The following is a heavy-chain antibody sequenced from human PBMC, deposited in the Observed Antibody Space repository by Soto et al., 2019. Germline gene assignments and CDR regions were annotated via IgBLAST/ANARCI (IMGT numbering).Heavy chain of an antibody. V-gene: IGHV1-69*02. D-gene: IGHD2-15*01. CDR3: ASDRGYINK. J-gene: IGHJ4*02. Sequence: VQLVQSGAEVKKPGSSVKVSCKASGGTFSSYTISWVRQATGHGLEWMGRIIPLLGIANYAQKCQGRVTITADKSTSTAYMELSNLSAEDAAVYSCASDRGYINKWGQGTLVTVSS. CDR1: GGTFSSYT. CDR2: IIPLLGIA.